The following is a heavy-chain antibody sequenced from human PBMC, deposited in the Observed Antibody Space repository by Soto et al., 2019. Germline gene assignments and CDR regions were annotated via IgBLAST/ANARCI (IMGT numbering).Heavy chain of an antibody. J-gene: IGHJ6*02. CDR1: GYTFTRYG. CDR2: ISGYNGDT. D-gene: IGHD2-8*01. CDR3: AKNGHPPYYYYGMDV. Sequence: QGQLVQSGAEVKKPGASVKVSCKASGYTFTRYGISWVRQAPGQGLEWMGWISGYNGDTNYAQKSQGRVTLTIATSTSTAYMELRSLTSAATAVYYCAKNGHPPYYYYGMDVWGQGTTVTVSS. V-gene: IGHV1-18*01.